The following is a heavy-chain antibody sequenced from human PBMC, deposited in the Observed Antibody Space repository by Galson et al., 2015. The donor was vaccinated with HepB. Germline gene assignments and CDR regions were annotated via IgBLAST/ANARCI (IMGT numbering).Heavy chain of an antibody. D-gene: IGHD2-2*01. CDR3: ARAVVVPAAERGDWFDP. J-gene: IGHJ5*02. V-gene: IGHV1-18*01. CDR2: ISAYNGNT. CDR1: GGTFSSYT. Sequence: SVKVSCKASGGTFSSYTISWVRQAPGQGLEWMGWISAYNGNTNYAQKLQGRVTMTTDTSTSTAYTELRSLRSDDTAVYYCARAVVVPAAERGDWFDPWGQGTLVTVSS.